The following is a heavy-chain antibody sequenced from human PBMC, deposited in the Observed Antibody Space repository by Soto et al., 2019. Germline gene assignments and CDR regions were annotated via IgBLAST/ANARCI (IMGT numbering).Heavy chain of an antibody. CDR1: GDRVFSNSAA. CDR3: ARVGGTTPSGMDV. Sequence: PSHTLSHTCAMSGDRVFSNSAASNWIRQSRSRGLEWLGRTYYRSKWYNDYAVSVKSRIAINPDTSKNQFSLQLNAVTHEDTAVYYCARVGGTTPSGMDVWGRGTTVPLSS. V-gene: IGHV6-1*01. CDR2: TYYRSKWYN. D-gene: IGHD1-7*01. J-gene: IGHJ6*02.